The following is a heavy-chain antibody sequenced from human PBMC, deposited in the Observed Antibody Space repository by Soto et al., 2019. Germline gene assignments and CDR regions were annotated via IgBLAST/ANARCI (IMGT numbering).Heavy chain of an antibody. CDR2: IIPIFGTA. CDR3: ARVNCSSTSCYAVYYGMDV. V-gene: IGHV1-69*13. D-gene: IGHD2-2*01. J-gene: IGHJ6*02. Sequence: SVKVSCKASGGTFSSYAISWVRQAPGQGLEWMGGIIPIFGTANYAQKFQGRVTITADESTGTAYMELSSLRSEDTAVYYFARVNCSSTSCYAVYYGMDVWGQGTTVTVSS. CDR1: GGTFSSYA.